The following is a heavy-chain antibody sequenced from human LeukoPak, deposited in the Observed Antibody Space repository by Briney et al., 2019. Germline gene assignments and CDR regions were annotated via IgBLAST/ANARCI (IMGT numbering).Heavy chain of an antibody. CDR3: AKPAVLLWFGDYSGRFDY. CDR1: GFTFSSYA. V-gene: IGHV3-23*01. CDR2: ISGSGCRT. J-gene: IGHJ4*02. Sequence: GGSLRLSCAASGFTFSSYAMSWVRQAPGKGLEWVSAISGSGCRTYYAGCVRGRFTIPRDNSKNTLYLQTNSLRAEATAVLYCAKPAVLLWFGDYSGRFDYWGQGTLVTVSS. D-gene: IGHD3-10*01.